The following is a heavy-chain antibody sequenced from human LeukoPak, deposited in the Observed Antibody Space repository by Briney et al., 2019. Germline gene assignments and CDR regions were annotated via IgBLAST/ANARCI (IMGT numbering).Heavy chain of an antibody. D-gene: IGHD3-10*01. J-gene: IGHJ5*01. CDR3: AKEGAMVRGVS. CDR1: GFTFSSCD. V-gene: IGHV3-23*01. CDR2: ISGSGTDT. Sequence: GGSLRLSCAASGFTFSSCDMSWVRQAPGKGLEWVSAISGSGTDTYYADSVKGRFTISRDTAKNTLYLQMNSLRAEDTAVYYCAKEGAMVRGVSWGHGTLVTVS.